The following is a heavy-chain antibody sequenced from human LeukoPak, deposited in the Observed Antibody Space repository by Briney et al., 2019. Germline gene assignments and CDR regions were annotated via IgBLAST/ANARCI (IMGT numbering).Heavy chain of an antibody. CDR2: ISSSGSTI. J-gene: IGHJ6*04. CDR1: GFTFSNAW. V-gene: IGHV3-48*03. D-gene: IGHD3-10*02. CDR3: AELGITMIGGV. Sequence: GGSLRLSCAASGFTFSNAWMTWVRQAPGKGLEWVSYISSSGSTIYYADSVKGRFTISRDNAKNSLYLQMNSLRAEDTAVYYCAELGITMIGGVWGKGTTVTISS.